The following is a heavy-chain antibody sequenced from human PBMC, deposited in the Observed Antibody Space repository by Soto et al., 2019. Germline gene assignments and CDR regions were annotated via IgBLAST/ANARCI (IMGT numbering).Heavy chain of an antibody. D-gene: IGHD4-17*01. Sequence: QVQLVQSGAEVKKPGASVKVSCKASGYTFTRYYIHWVRQAPGQGLEWLGWINPNGGGTNYPQKFQGRVTMTRDMSMSTVYMELSRLKSDDTAVYYCARGNDYVLDYWGQGILVTVSS. CDR2: INPNGGGT. V-gene: IGHV1-2*02. CDR1: GYTFTRYY. J-gene: IGHJ4*02. CDR3: ARGNDYVLDY.